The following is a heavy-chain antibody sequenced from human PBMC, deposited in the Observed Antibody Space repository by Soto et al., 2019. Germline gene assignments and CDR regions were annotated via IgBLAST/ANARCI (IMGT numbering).Heavy chain of an antibody. Sequence: PSETLSLTCTVSGGSISSYCWSWIRQPPGKGLEWIGYIYYSGSTNYNPSLKSRVTISVDTSKNQFSLKLSSVTAADTAVYYCARIPLQGGSYINWFDPWGQGTLVTVSS. J-gene: IGHJ5*02. CDR1: GGSISSYC. V-gene: IGHV4-59*01. D-gene: IGHD2-15*01. CDR2: IYYSGST. CDR3: ARIPLQGGSYINWFDP.